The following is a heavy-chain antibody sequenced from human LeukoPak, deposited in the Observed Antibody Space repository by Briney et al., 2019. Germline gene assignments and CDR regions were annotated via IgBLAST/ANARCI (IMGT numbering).Heavy chain of an antibody. CDR3: ARPVGATSDAFDI. CDR1: GGTFISYA. V-gene: IGHV1-69*06. D-gene: IGHD1-26*01. Sequence: SVKVSCKASGGTFISYAISWVRQAPGQGLEWMGGIIPIFGTANYAQKFQGRVTITADKSTSTAYMELSSLRSEDTAVYYCARPVGATSDAFDIWGQGTKVTVSS. J-gene: IGHJ3*02. CDR2: IIPIFGTA.